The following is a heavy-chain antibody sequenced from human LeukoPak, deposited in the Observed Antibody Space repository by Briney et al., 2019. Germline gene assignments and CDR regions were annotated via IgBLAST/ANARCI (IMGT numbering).Heavy chain of an antibody. CDR1: GFTFSSYA. V-gene: IGHV3-23*01. J-gene: IGHJ4*02. CDR2: ISGSGGST. Sequence: GGSLRLSCAASGFTFSSYAMSWVRQAPGKGLEWVSAISGSGGSTYYADSVKGRFTISRDNSKNTLYLQMNSLRAEDNAVYYCAKDLRRSYYYDSSGYEEEDYWGQGTLVTVSS. D-gene: IGHD3-22*01. CDR3: AKDLRRSYYYDSSGYEEEDY.